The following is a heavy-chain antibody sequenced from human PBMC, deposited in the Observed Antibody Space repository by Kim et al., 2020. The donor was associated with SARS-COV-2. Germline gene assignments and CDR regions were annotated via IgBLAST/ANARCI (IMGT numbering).Heavy chain of an antibody. J-gene: IGHJ4*02. D-gene: IGHD6-13*01. Sequence: YSPSFQGQVTISADKSISTAYLQWSSLKASDTAMYYCARLHSGNWYGVVYWGQGTLVTVSS. V-gene: IGHV5-51*01. CDR3: ARLHSGNWYGVVY.